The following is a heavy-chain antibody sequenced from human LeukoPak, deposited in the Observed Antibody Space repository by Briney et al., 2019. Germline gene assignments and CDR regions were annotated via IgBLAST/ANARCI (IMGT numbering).Heavy chain of an antibody. D-gene: IGHD5-12*01. CDR3: AKDDAWLRFLY. Sequence: GGSLRLSCAASGFTLSNHGMNWVRQAPGKGLEWVSGISGNGDITYYADSVKGRFTISRDNSKNTLYLQMNSLRAEDTAIYYCAKDDAWLRFLYWGQGTLVTVSS. J-gene: IGHJ4*02. CDR2: ISGNGDIT. V-gene: IGHV3-23*01. CDR1: GFTLSNHG.